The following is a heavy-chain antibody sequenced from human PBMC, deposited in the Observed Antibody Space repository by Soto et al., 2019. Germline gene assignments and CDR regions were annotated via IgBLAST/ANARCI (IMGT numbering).Heavy chain of an antibody. CDR1: GGSFSGYY. V-gene: IGHV4-34*01. D-gene: IGHD3-16*02. CDR3: ARGRLNYDYVWGSYRYHDAFDI. Sequence: SLTCAVYGGSFSGYYWSWIRQPPGKGLEWIGEINHSGSTNYNPSLKSRVTISVDTSKNQFSLKLSSVTAADTAVYYCARGRLNYDYVWGSYRYHDAFDIWGQGTMVTVSS. J-gene: IGHJ3*02. CDR2: INHSGST.